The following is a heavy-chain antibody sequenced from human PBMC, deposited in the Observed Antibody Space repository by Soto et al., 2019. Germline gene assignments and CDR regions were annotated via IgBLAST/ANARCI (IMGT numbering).Heavy chain of an antibody. V-gene: IGHV4-59*01. Sequence: PSETLSLTCTVSGGSISSYSCSWIRQPPGKGLEWIGYIYYSGSTNYNPSPKSRVTISVETSTNQFSLKLSSVTAAATAVYYCAIGGSYPQELVYWGQGTLVTVSS. CDR3: AIGGSYPQELVY. D-gene: IGHD1-26*01. CDR2: IYYSGST. CDR1: GGSISSYS. J-gene: IGHJ4*02.